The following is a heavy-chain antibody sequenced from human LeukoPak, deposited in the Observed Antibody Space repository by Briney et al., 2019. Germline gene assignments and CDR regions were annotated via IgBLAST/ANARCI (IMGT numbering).Heavy chain of an antibody. Sequence: PGGSLRLSCAASGFTVSTNCMTWVRQAPGKGLEWVSTIYSGGTTYYADSVMGRFTISRHNSRNTLHLQMNSLRAEDTAVYYCARVDTVMAYYFDLWGQGTLVTVSS. CDR2: IYSGGTT. J-gene: IGHJ4*02. CDR1: GFTVSTNC. D-gene: IGHD5-18*01. V-gene: IGHV3-53*04. CDR3: ARVDTVMAYYFDL.